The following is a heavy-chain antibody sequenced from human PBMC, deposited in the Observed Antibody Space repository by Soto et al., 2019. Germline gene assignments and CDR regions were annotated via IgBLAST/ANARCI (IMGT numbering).Heavy chain of an antibody. Sequence: PSETLSLTCAVSGYSISSSNWWGWIRQPPGKGLEWIGYIYYSGSTYYNPSLKSRVTMSVDTSKNQFSLKLSSVTAEDTALYYCEKDIAAVATRAYFDYWGQGTLVTVSS. CDR2: IYYSGST. D-gene: IGHD6-13*01. CDR3: EKDIAAVATRAYFDY. J-gene: IGHJ4*02. CDR1: GYSISSSNW. V-gene: IGHV4-28*03.